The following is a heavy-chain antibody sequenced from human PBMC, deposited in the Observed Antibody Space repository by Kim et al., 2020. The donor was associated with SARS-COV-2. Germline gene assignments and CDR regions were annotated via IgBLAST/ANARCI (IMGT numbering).Heavy chain of an antibody. CDR3: VRDLSSGGWFDP. V-gene: IGHV1-2*02. Sequence: YAQKFQGRVTMTRDTSISTAYMELSRLRSDDTAVYYCVRDLSSGGWFDPWGQGTLVTVSS. D-gene: IGHD6-6*01. J-gene: IGHJ5*02.